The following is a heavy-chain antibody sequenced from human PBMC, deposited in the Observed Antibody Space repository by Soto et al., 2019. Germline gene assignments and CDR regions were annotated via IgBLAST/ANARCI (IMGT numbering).Heavy chain of an antibody. CDR1: GFTFSSYA. D-gene: IGHD2-15*01. CDR2: ISGSGGST. J-gene: IGHJ4*02. V-gene: IGHV3-23*01. CDR3: AKYPQAAGRNEVFDY. Sequence: EVQLLESGGGLVQPGGSLRLSCAASGFTFSSYAMSWVRQAPGKGLEWVSAISGSGGSTYYADSVKGRFTISRDNSKNTLYLQMNSRRAEDRAVYYCAKYPQAAGRNEVFDYWGQGTLVTGSS.